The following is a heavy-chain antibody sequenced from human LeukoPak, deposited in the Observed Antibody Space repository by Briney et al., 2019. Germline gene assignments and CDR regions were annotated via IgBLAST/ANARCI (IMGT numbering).Heavy chain of an antibody. CDR2: IFPSGSA. Sequence: PSETLSLTCTVSAGSISSYYWTWIRQPPGKGLEWFGYIFPSGSAYYNPSLKTRVTISVDTSKNQFSLRLTSVTAADTAVYYCARRHHYSYFMDVWGKGTTVTVSS. J-gene: IGHJ6*03. CDR3: ARRHHYSYFMDV. V-gene: IGHV4-4*09. CDR1: AGSISSYY.